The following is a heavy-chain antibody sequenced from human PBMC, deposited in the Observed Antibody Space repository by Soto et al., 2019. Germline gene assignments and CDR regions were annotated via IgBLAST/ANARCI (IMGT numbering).Heavy chain of an antibody. Sequence: EVQLLESGGGLVQPGGSLRLPCAASGFTFSTYTMNWVRQPPGKGLEWVSAVLPTESSTFYADSVRGRFTISRDNSKNTLYLQMNNLRAEDTAVYYCAKDVTPDGYWDFDYWGQGTLVTVSS. CDR3: AKDVTPDGYWDFDY. J-gene: IGHJ4*02. CDR2: VLPTESST. V-gene: IGHV3-23*01. CDR1: GFTFSTYT. D-gene: IGHD4-17*01.